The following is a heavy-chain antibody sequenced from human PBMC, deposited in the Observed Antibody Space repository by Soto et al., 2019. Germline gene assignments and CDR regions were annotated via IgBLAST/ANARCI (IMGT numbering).Heavy chain of an antibody. CDR2: IYYSGST. J-gene: IGHJ3*02. Sequence: PSETLSLTCTVSGGSISSSSYYWGWIRQPPGKGLEWIGSIYYSGSTYYNPSLKSRVTISVDTSKNQFSLKLSSVTAADTAVYYCARVLRVVVRVGAFDIWGQGTMVTVSS. D-gene: IGHD2-21*01. V-gene: IGHV4-39*01. CDR3: ARVLRVVVRVGAFDI. CDR1: GGSISSSSYY.